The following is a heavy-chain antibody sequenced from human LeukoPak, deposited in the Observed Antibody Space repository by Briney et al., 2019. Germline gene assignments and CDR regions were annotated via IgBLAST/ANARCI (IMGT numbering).Heavy chain of an antibody. CDR3: AREIVSSGYYYVNYYYMDV. V-gene: IGHV3-20*04. CDR2: INWNGGIT. Sequence: GGSLRLSCEASGFTFSTQWMSWARQAPGKGLEWVSGINWNGGITGYADSVKGRFTISRDNAKNSLYLQMNSLRAEDTALYYCAREIVSSGYYYVNYYYMDVWGKGTTVTVSS. D-gene: IGHD3-22*01. J-gene: IGHJ6*03. CDR1: GFTFSTQW.